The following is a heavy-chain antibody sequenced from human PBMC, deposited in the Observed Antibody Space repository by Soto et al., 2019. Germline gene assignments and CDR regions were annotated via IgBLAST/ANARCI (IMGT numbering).Heavy chain of an antibody. Sequence: GGSLRLSCAASGFTFSNFAMNWVRQIPGQGPEWVATISGSGDGTYYADSVKGRFSISRDNSKDTLYLQMNSLRAEDTAVYYCATHPSYDFWSGYHYWYFDLWGRGTLVTVSS. V-gene: IGHV3-23*01. J-gene: IGHJ2*01. CDR2: ISGSGDGT. D-gene: IGHD3-3*01. CDR1: GFTFSNFA. CDR3: ATHPSYDFWSGYHYWYFDL.